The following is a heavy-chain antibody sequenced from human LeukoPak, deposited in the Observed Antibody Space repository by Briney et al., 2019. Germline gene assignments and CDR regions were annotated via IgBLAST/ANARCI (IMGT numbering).Heavy chain of an antibody. D-gene: IGHD3-16*01. CDR3: ASSGGYYYMDV. CDR1: GGSFSGYY. V-gene: IGHV4-34*01. CDR2: IYHSGST. J-gene: IGHJ6*03. Sequence: SETLSLTCAVYGGSFSGYYWSWIRQPPGKGLEWIGSIYHSGSTYYNPSLKSRVTISVDTSKNQFSLKLSSVTAADTAVYYCASSGGYYYMDVWGKGTTVTVSS.